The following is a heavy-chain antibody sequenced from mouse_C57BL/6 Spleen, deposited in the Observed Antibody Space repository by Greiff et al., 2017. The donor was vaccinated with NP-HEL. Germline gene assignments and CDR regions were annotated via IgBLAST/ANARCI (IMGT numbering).Heavy chain of an antibody. D-gene: IGHD3-2*01. CDR1: GYTFTSHW. J-gene: IGHJ2*01. Sequence: QVQLQQPGAELVKPGASVKLSCKASGYTFTSHWMHWVKQRPGQGLEWIGMIHPNSGSTNYNEKFKSKATLTVDKSSSTAYMQLSSLTSEDSAVYYCAREGRQPGDYFDYWGQGTTLTVSS. CDR2: IHPNSGST. V-gene: IGHV1-64*01. CDR3: AREGRQPGDYFDY.